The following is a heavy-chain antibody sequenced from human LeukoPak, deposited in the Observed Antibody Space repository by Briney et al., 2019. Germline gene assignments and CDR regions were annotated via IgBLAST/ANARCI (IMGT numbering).Heavy chain of an antibody. D-gene: IGHD3-22*01. CDR3: AKSDSSGYYSYFQH. CDR2: ISSRGDST. J-gene: IGHJ1*01. V-gene: IGHV3-23*01. CDR1: GFTFSNYG. Sequence: GGSLRLSCAASGFTFSNYGMTWVRQAPGKGLEWVPIISSRGDSTYYADSVKGRFTISRDKPRNTLYLQMNSLRVEDTAVYYCAKSDSSGYYSYFQHWGQGALVIVSS.